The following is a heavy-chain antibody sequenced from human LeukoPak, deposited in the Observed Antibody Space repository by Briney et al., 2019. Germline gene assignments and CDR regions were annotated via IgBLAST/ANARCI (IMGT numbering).Heavy chain of an antibody. V-gene: IGHV4-38-2*02. CDR2: IYHSGNT. Sequence: PSETLSLTCTVSNYSISSGYYWAWIRQPPGKGLEWIGNIYHSGNTYYNPSLKSRVSLSVDTSESQFSLKLSSVTAADTAVYYCAGTYSLYDPFDIWGQGTMVTVSS. J-gene: IGHJ3*02. D-gene: IGHD6-13*01. CDR3: AGTYSLYDPFDI. CDR1: NYSISSGYY.